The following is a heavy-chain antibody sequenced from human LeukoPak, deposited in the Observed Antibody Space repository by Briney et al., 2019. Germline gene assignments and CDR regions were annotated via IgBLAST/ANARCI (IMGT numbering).Heavy chain of an antibody. Sequence: GGSLRLSCAASGFTFSSYAMHWVRQAPGKGLEWVAVISYDGSNKYYADSVKGRFTISRDNSKNTLYLQMNSLRAEDTAVYYCARDGDGSYYLGTTRFDYWGQGTLVTVSS. D-gene: IGHD1-26*01. CDR1: GFTFSSYA. CDR3: ARDGDGSYYLGTTRFDY. CDR2: ISYDGSNK. V-gene: IGHV3-30-3*01. J-gene: IGHJ4*02.